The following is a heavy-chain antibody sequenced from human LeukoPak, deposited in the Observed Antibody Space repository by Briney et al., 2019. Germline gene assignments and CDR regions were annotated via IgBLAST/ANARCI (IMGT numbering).Heavy chain of an antibody. D-gene: IGHD1-26*01. CDR2: INPNSGGT. V-gene: IGHV1-2*02. CDR3: ARAWVEDAFDI. J-gene: IGHJ3*02. Sequence: ASVKVSCKASGYTFTGYYMHWVRQAPGQGLEWMGWINPNSGGTNYAQKFQGRVTMTRDTSISTAYMELSSLRSEDTAVYYCARAWVEDAFDIWGQGTMVTVSS. CDR1: GYTFTGYY.